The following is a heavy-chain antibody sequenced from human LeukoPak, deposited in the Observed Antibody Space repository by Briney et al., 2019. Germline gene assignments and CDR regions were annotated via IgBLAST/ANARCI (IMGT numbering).Heavy chain of an antibody. CDR3: ARAFDYVGLSVPESFDY. V-gene: IGHV3-48*04. Sequence: PGGSLRLSCAASGFTFSSYSMNWVRQAPGKGLEWVSYISSSSTIYYADSVKGRFTISRDNAKNSLYLQMNSLRAEDTAVYYCARAFDYVGLSVPESFDYWGQGTLVTVSS. CDR1: GFTFSSYS. CDR2: ISSSSTI. D-gene: IGHD4-23*01. J-gene: IGHJ4*02.